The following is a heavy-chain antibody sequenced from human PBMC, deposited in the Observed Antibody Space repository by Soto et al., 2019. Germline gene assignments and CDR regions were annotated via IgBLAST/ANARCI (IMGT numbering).Heavy chain of an antibody. D-gene: IGHD5-12*01. V-gene: IGHV1-18*01. CDR2: VTAYNGNT. J-gene: IGHJ5*02. CDR1: GYTLTDYG. CDR3: ARDPFQNSGYDKANWFDP. Sequence: ASVKVSCKASGYTLTDYGINWVRQAPGQGLEWMGWVTAYNGNTNYAQEFQGRVTMTTDTSTNTAYMELRSLRSDDTAVYYCARDPFQNSGYDKANWFDPWGQGTLVTVSS.